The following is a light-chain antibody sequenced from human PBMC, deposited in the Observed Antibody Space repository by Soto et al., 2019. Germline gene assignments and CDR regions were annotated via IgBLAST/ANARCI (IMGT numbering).Light chain of an antibody. J-gene: IGLJ1*01. Sequence: QSVLTQPASVSGSPGQSITISCTGTSSDVGGYNYVSWYQHHPGKAPKLMIYDVSNRPSGASNRFSGSNSGNTASLTISGLQPEDEADYYCCSYTTSNTRQIVFGTGTKVTVL. CDR2: DVS. CDR3: CSYTTSNTRQIV. V-gene: IGLV2-14*03. CDR1: SSDVGGYNY.